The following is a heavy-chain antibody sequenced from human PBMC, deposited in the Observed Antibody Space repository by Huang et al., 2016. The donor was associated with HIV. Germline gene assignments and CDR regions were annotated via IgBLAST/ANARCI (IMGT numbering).Heavy chain of an antibody. J-gene: IGHJ3*02. D-gene: IGHD3-22*01. CDR3: ARDPKYHRIGYYRQRRGIDI. V-gene: IGHV1-18*01. CDR1: GYTFTSYG. Sequence: QIQLMQPGPELKQPGASVKVSCKASGYTFTSYGITWVRQAPGQGLEGSGWISASSGDKECAQKCQGRVTLTTDTSTNIAYMELRSLRSDDTAKYYCARDPKYHRIGYYRQRRGIDIWGQGTMVIVSS. CDR2: ISASSGDK.